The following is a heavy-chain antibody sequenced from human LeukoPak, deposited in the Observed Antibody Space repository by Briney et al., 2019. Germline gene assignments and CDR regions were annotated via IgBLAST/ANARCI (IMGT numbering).Heavy chain of an antibody. D-gene: IGHD3-10*01. CDR3: TRGDYYGSGGYPY. V-gene: IGHV3-74*01. CDR1: GFTFTSFC. J-gene: IGHJ4*02. CDR2: INSDGSST. Sequence: GGSLSLSCAPAGFTFTSFCTHWDRHTPGKWLVWVSRINSDGSSTSHADSVKGRFTNARDNDKNTLYLQMNSMRAEDTAVYYCTRGDYYGSGGYPYWGGGTLASVCS.